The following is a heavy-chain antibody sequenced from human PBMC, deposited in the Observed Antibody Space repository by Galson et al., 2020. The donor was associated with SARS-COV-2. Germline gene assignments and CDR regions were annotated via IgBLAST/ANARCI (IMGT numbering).Heavy chain of an antibody. V-gene: IGHV2-70*01. CDR3: SRTIYDILTGYLDAFDI. CDR1: GFSLSTSGMC. D-gene: IGHD3-9*01. J-gene: IGHJ3*02. Sequence: SGPTLVKPTQTLTLTCTFSGFSLSTSGMCVSWIRQPPGKALEWLALIDWDDDKYYSTSLKTRLTISKDTSKNQVVLTMTNMDPVDTATYYCSRTIYDILTGYLDAFDIWGQGKIVTVSS. CDR2: IDWDDDK.